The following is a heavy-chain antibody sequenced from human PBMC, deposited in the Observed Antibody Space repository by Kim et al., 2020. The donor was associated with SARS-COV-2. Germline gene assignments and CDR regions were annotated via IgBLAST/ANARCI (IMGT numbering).Heavy chain of an antibody. V-gene: IGHV3-33*01. Sequence: GWSLRLSCVASGMTFSSDGMHWVRQGPGKGLEWVAVIWYDGSKKYYAESVKGRFTISRDNSKNTLYLQMNSLRAEDTAVYYFASRPCGGGTCYFGYLCQG. J-gene: IGHJ4*02. CDR1: GMTFSSDG. D-gene: IGHD2-15*01. CDR2: IWYDGSKK. CDR3: ASRPCGGGTCYFGY.